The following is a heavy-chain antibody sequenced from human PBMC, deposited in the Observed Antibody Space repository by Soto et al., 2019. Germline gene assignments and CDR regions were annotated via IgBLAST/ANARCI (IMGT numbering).Heavy chain of an antibody. D-gene: IGHD3-16*01. V-gene: IGHV1-18*01. CDR3: ARGGGSYYYYGMDV. J-gene: IGHJ6*02. CDR1: CYTFTSYG. Sequence: GGSVKVSFKASCYTFTSYGISWVRQAPGQGLEWMGWISAYNGNTNYAQKLQGRVTMTTDTSTSTAYMELRSLRSDDTAVYYCARGGGSYYYYGMDVWGQGTTVTVSS. CDR2: ISAYNGNT.